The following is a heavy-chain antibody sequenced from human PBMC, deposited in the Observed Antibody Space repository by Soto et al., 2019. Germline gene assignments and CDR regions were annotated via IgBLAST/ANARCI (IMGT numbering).Heavy chain of an antibody. CDR1: GYTFTSYG. CDR3: ARDGLWFGEYYFDY. CDR2: ISAYNGNT. V-gene: IGHV1-18*01. D-gene: IGHD3-10*01. Sequence: ASVKVSCKASGYTFTSYGISWVRQAPGQGLEWMGWISAYNGNTNYAQKLQGRVTMTTDTSTSTAYMELRSLRSDYTAVYYCARDGLWFGEYYFDYWGQGTLVTVSS. J-gene: IGHJ4*02.